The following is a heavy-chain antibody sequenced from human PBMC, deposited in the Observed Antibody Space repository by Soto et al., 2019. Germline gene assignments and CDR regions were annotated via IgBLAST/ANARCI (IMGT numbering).Heavy chain of an antibody. J-gene: IGHJ4*02. Sequence: EVQLAESGGGLVQPGGSLRLSCAASGFSFSLFWMSWLRQTLGKRLECVANINEDGSEKFFADSVKGRFTISRDNAKNSLALQMNSLTADDTAVYYCARTGWPQSSYYFDYWGQGTLVTVSS. CDR1: GFSFSLFW. CDR2: INEDGSEK. CDR3: ARTGWPQSSYYFDY. V-gene: IGHV3-7*03. D-gene: IGHD3-16*01.